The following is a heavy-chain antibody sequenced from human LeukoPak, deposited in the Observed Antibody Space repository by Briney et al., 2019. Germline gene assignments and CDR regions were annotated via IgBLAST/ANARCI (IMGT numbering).Heavy chain of an antibody. V-gene: IGHV3-23*01. CDR1: GVTFNTYA. CDR3: ARHRSSWLIDY. CDR2: ISDSGGNT. J-gene: IGHJ4*02. Sequence: AGGSLRLSCAASGVTFNTYAMSWVRQAPWERLQWVSGISDSGGNTYYADSVRGRFTISRDNSKNTLYLQMNSLRAEDTAVYYCARHRSSWLIDYWGQGTLVTVSS. D-gene: IGHD6-6*01.